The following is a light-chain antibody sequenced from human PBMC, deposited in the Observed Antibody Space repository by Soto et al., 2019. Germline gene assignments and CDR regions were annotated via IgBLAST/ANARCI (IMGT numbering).Light chain of an antibody. J-gene: IGKJ1*01. CDR2: KAS. CDR1: QTISSW. V-gene: IGKV1-5*03. Sequence: DIQMTQSPSTLSGSVGERVTITCRASQTISSWLAWYQQKPGKAPKLLIYKASTLKSGVPSRFSGSGSGTAFPVTLSSLQPDDFATYYCQHDSSYSEAFGQGTKLELK. CDR3: QHDSSYSEA.